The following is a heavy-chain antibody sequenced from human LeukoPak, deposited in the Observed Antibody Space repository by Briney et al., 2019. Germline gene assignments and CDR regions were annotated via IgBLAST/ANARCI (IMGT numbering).Heavy chain of an antibody. D-gene: IGHD6-13*01. V-gene: IGHV4-39*07. J-gene: IGHJ5*02. CDR3: ACDSSSGWFDP. Sequence: SETLSLTCTVSGGSISSSSYYWGWIRQPPGKGLEWIGSIYYSGSTYYNPSLKSRVTISVDTSRNQFSLKLSSVTAADTAVYYCACDSSSGWFDPWGQGTLVTVSS. CDR2: IYYSGST. CDR1: GGSISSSSYY.